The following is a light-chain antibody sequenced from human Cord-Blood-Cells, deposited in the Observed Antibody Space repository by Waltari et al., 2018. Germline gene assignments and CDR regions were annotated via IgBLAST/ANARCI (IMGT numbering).Light chain of an antibody. CDR3: QQYYSTPFT. V-gene: IGKV4-1*01. CDR2: WAS. J-gene: IGKJ3*01. Sequence: DIVMTQSPDSLAVSLGERATINCKSSQSVLYSSNNTNYLAWYQQKPGQPPKLLIYWASTRESGVPDRFSVSGSGTDFTLTISSLQAEDVTVYYCQQYYSTPFTFGPGTKVDIK. CDR1: QSVLYSSNNTNY.